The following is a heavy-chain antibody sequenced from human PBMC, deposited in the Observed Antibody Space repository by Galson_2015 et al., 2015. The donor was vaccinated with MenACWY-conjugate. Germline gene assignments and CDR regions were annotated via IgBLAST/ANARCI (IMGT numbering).Heavy chain of an antibody. J-gene: IGHJ5*02. D-gene: IGHD3-10*01. CDR2: IYYSGST. CDR3: ARVKFGELVGYWFDP. CDR1: GGSFSGYY. V-gene: IGHV4-59*01. Sequence: SATLSLTCAVYGGSFSGYYWSWIRQPPGKGLEWIGYIYYSGSTNYNPSLKSRVTISVDTSKNQFSLKLSSVTATDTAVYYCARVKFGELVGYWFDPWGQGTLVTVSS.